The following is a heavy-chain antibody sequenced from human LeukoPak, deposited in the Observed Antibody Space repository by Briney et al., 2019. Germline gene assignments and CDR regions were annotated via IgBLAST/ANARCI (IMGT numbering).Heavy chain of an antibody. Sequence: GGSLRLSCTASGFTFGDYAMSWVRQAPGKGLEWVGFIRSKAYGGTTEYAASVKGRFTISRDDSKSIAYLQMNSLKTEDTAVYYCTRDPNLGYCSGGSCYDYWGQGTLVIVSS. CDR3: TRDPNLGYCSGGSCYDY. V-gene: IGHV3-49*04. J-gene: IGHJ4*02. D-gene: IGHD2-15*01. CDR2: IRSKAYGGTT. CDR1: GFTFGDYA.